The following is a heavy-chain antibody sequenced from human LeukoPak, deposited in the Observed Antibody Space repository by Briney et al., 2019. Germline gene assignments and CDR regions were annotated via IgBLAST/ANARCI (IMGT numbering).Heavy chain of an antibody. CDR3: AKVDGYNSGWYDS. J-gene: IGHJ5*01. Sequence: GGSLKLSCAASGFTFDDYGMHWVRQPPGKGLEWVSGISWNSGNIGYADSVKGRFTISRDNAKNSLYLQMDILKPEDTAFYYCAKVDGYNSGWYDSWGQGTLVTVSS. D-gene: IGHD6-19*01. V-gene: IGHV3-9*01. CDR2: ISWNSGNI. CDR1: GFTFDDYG.